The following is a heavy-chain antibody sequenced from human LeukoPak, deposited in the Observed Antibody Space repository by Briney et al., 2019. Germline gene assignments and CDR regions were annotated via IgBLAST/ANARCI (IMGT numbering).Heavy chain of an antibody. D-gene: IGHD6-13*01. Sequence: GGSLRLSCAASGFIVSSNYMSWVRQAPGKGLEWVSVIYSDVSTYYADSVKGRFTISRDNFKNTLYLQMNSLRAEDTAVYYCARSPAAPYFQHWGQGTLVTVSS. CDR2: IYSDVST. CDR3: ARSPAAPYFQH. V-gene: IGHV3-53*01. J-gene: IGHJ1*01. CDR1: GFIVSSNY.